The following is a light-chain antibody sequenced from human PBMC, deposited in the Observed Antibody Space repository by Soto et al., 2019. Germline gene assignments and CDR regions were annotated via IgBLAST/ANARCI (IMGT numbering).Light chain of an antibody. CDR1: QSVLYNSNNKNY. CDR3: QQYATTPLT. CDR2: WAS. J-gene: IGKJ4*01. V-gene: IGKV4-1*01. Sequence: DIVMTQSPDSLAVSLGERATINCKSSQSVLYNSNNKNYLAWYQQKPGQPPKLLIYWASTRESGVPDRFSGSGSGTDFNLTISSLQAEDVAVYDGQQYATTPLTFGGGTKVEI.